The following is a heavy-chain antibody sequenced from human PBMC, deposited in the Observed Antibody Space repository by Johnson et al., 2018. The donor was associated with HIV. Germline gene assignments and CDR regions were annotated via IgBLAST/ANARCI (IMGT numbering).Heavy chain of an antibody. CDR3: ARGDCSGGSCYSFTDAFDI. V-gene: IGHV3-9*01. CDR1: GFIFEHYA. J-gene: IGHJ3*02. D-gene: IGHD2-15*01. Sequence: VLLVESGGGLVQPGRSLKVSCVGSGFIFEHYAMHWVRQAPGKGLEWVSGISWNSCTKGYADSVKGRFTISRDNAKNSLYLQMSSLRTDDTAFYYCARGDCSGGSCYSFTDAFDIWGQGTMVTVSS. CDR2: ISWNSCTK.